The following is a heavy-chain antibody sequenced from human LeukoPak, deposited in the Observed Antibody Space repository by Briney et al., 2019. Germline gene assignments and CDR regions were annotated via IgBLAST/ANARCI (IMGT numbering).Heavy chain of an antibody. Sequence: PGGSLRLSCAASGFTFSSYAMSWVRQAPGKGLEWVSAISGSGGSTYYADSVKGRFTISRDNSKNTLYLQMNSLRAEGTAVYYCAKARAAAGCFDYWGQGTLVTVSS. CDR3: AKARAAAGCFDY. CDR2: ISGSGGST. D-gene: IGHD6-13*01. J-gene: IGHJ4*02. V-gene: IGHV3-23*01. CDR1: GFTFSSYA.